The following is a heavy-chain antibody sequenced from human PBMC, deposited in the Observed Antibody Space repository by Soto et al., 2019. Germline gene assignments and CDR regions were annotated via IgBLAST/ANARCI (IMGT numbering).Heavy chain of an antibody. CDR1: GGSVRSYY. CDR2: IYYSGIT. V-gene: IGHV4-59*02. Sequence: SETLSLTCTVSGGSVRSYYWSWIRQPPGKGLEWIGYIYYSGITNYNPSLNSRVTISVDTSRKQFSLKLSSVTAADTAVYYCARVHDFWSGYYWRDPWGQGNRVTVAS. D-gene: IGHD3-3*01. J-gene: IGHJ5*02. CDR3: ARVHDFWSGYYWRDP.